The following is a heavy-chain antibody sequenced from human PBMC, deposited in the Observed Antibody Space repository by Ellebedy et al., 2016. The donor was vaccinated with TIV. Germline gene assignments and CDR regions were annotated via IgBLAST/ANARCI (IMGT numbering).Heavy chain of an antibody. V-gene: IGHV3-33*06. CDR3: AKDHPYGDYLFHY. CDR2: IWHDGSDQ. J-gene: IGHJ4*02. D-gene: IGHD4-17*01. CDR1: GFTFSSYG. Sequence: GESLKISXAASGFTFSSYGMHWVRQAPGKGLEWVAVIWHDGSDQRYADSVKGRFTISRDTSKNTLYLQMNSLRAEDTAVYYCAKDHPYGDYLFHYWGQGTLVTVSS.